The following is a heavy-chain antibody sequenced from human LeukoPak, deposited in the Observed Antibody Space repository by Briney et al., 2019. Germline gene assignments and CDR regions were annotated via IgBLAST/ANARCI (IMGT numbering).Heavy chain of an antibody. D-gene: IGHD1-1*01. J-gene: IGHJ4*01. V-gene: IGHV5-51*01. Sequence: GESLKISCKGSGYSFTSYWIGWVRQMPGKGLEWMGIIYPGDSDTRYSPSFQGQVTISADKSISTAYLQWSSLNASETAIYSCASTTGTAYDYWGQGTLVPVSS. CDR2: IYPGDSDT. CDR1: GYSFTSYW. CDR3: ASTTGTAYDY.